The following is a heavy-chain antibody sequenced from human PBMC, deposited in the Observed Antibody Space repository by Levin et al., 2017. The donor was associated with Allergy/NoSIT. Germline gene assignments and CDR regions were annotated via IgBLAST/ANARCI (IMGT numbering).Heavy chain of an antibody. V-gene: IGHV1-8*01. CDR3: ARECSSTSCPPYYGMDV. CDR1: GYTFTSYD. Sequence: GESLKISCKASGYTFTSYDINWVRQATGQGLEWMGWMNPNSGNTGYAQKFQGRVTMTRNTSISTAYMELSSLRSEDTAVYYCARECSSTSCPPYYGMDVWGQGTTVTVSS. CDR2: MNPNSGNT. D-gene: IGHD2-2*01. J-gene: IGHJ6*02.